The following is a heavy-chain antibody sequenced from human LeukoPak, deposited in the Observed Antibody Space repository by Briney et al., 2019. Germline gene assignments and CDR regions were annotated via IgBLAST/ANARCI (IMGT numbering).Heavy chain of an antibody. CDR1: GGSLSSISYY. Sequence: SETLSLTCTVSGGSLSSISYYWGWIRQPPGKGLEWIGSIYYSGSTYYNPSLKSRVTISVDTSKNQFPLKLSSVTAADTAVYYCARHNSPSSGWYWVDHWGQGTLVTVSS. J-gene: IGHJ5*02. CDR3: ARHNSPSSGWYWVDH. D-gene: IGHD6-19*01. V-gene: IGHV4-39*01. CDR2: IYYSGST.